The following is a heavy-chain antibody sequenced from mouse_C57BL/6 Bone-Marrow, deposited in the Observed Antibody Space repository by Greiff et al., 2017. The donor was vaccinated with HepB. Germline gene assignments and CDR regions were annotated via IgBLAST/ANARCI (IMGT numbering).Heavy chain of an antibody. CDR1: GFTFSDYY. Sequence: EVKVVESGGGLVQPGGSLKLSCAASGFTFSDYYMYWVRQTPEKRLEWVAYISNGGGSTYYPDTVKGRFTIPRDNAKNTLYLQMSRLKSEDTAMYYCARHLYYYGSSYVNYFDYWGQGTTLTVSS. J-gene: IGHJ2*01. D-gene: IGHD1-1*01. CDR3: ARHLYYYGSSYVNYFDY. CDR2: ISNGGGST. V-gene: IGHV5-12*01.